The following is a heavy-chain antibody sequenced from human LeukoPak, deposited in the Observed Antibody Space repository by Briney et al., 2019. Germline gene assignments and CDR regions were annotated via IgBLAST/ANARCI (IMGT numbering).Heavy chain of an antibody. CDR3: ARDRDNVAGTRGYFDY. V-gene: IGHV3-48*03. D-gene: IGHD6-19*01. J-gene: IGHJ4*02. CDR2: ISSSGGTI. CDR1: GFTFSSYE. Sequence: GGSLRLSCAASGFTFSSYEMNWVRQTPGKGLEWLSYISSSGGTIYYADSVKGRFTISRDNAKSSLYLQMNGLRAEDTAVYYCARDRDNVAGTRGYFDYWGQGTLVTVSS.